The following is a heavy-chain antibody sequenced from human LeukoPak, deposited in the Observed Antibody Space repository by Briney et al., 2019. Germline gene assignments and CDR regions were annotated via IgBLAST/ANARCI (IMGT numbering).Heavy chain of an antibody. CDR2: ISGSGGST. J-gene: IGHJ4*02. CDR1: GFTFSSYA. CDR3: AKVIFGGTGYFDY. Sequence: GGSLRLSCAASGFTFSSYAMSWVRQAPGKGLEWVSAISGSGGSTYYADSAKGRFTISRDNSKNTLYLQMNSLRAEDTAVYYCAKVIFGGTGYFDYWGQGTLVTVSS. D-gene: IGHD1/OR15-1a*01. V-gene: IGHV3-23*01.